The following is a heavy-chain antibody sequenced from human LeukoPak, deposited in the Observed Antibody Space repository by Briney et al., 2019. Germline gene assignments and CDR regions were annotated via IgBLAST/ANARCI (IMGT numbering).Heavy chain of an antibody. V-gene: IGHV3-53*01. CDR3: ARDKGDYDY. J-gene: IGHJ4*02. Sequence: GGSLRLSCAASGFTVSANYMTWVRQAPGKGLVWVAIIYSGGSTYYADSVKGRFTISRDDSKNTVYLQMNSLRAEDTAVYYCARDKGDYDYWGQGTLVTVSS. CDR2: IYSGGST. CDR1: GFTVSANY.